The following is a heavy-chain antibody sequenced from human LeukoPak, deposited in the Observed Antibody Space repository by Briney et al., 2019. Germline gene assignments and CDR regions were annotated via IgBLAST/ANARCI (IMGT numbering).Heavy chain of an antibody. J-gene: IGHJ4*02. V-gene: IGHV4-61*02. CDR3: ARGLREQWLVNGPFDY. CDR2: IYTSGST. Sequence: SQTLSLTCTVSGGSISSGSYYWSWIRQPAGKGLEWIGRIYTSGSTNYNPSPKSRVTISVDTSKNQFSLKLSSVTAADTAVYYCARGLREQWLVNGPFDYWGQGTLVTVSS. CDR1: GGSISSGSYY. D-gene: IGHD6-19*01.